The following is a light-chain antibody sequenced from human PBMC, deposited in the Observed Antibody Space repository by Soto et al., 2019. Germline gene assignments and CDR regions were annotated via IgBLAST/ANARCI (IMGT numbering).Light chain of an antibody. CDR3: QQYNSYPYT. Sequence: EIVMTQSPATLSVSPGERATLSCRASQSISSKLAWYQQKPGQAPRLLIYGASTRATGIPVRFSGSGSGTEFTLTINSLQPDDFATYYCQQYNSYPYTFGQGTKLEIK. CDR1: QSISSK. J-gene: IGKJ2*01. CDR2: GAS. V-gene: IGKV3-15*01.